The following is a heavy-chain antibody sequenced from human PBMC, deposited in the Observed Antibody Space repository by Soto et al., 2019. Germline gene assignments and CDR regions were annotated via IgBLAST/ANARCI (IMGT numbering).Heavy chain of an antibody. CDR1: GFTFSTAW. D-gene: IGHD3-10*01. Sequence: GGSLRLSCAASGFTFSTAWMNRVRQAPGKGLEWVGRIKSKTDGGTTDYAAPVKGRFTISRDDSKNTLYLQMNSLKTEDTAVYYCTTTTVRGVIITYYYGMDVWGQGTTVTVSS. CDR2: IKSKTDGGTT. V-gene: IGHV3-15*07. J-gene: IGHJ6*02. CDR3: TTTTVRGVIITYYYGMDV.